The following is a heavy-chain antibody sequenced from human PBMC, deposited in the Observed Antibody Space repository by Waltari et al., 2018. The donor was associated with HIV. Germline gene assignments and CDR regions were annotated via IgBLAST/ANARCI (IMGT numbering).Heavy chain of an antibody. V-gene: IGHV6-1*01. CDR2: TYYRTKWFN. Sequence: QVQLQQSGPGLVRPSQTLALTGAISGDNLSNDRAAWNWIRQSPSRGLELLGRTYYRTKWFNDYAGSVSGRININPDTSKNQFSLQLNSVTPDDTAVYFCVRDGPHDGYIGYFDYWGQGSLVTVSS. CDR1: GDNLSNDRAA. J-gene: IGHJ4*02. D-gene: IGHD2-21*01. CDR3: VRDGPHDGYIGYFDY.